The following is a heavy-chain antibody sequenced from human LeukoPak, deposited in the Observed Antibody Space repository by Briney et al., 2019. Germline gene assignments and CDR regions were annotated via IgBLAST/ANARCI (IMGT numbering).Heavy chain of an antibody. V-gene: IGHV3-30-3*01. Sequence: GGSLRLSCTASGFTFSSSAMHWVRQAPDKGLEWVAVISYDGRNIFYADSVKGRFTISRDNSKSMLYLQLNSLRGEDTAVYCCARGQNDYGDYGLDYWGQGTLVTVSS. J-gene: IGHJ4*02. CDR3: ARGQNDYGDYGLDY. D-gene: IGHD4-17*01. CDR2: ISYDGRNI. CDR1: GFTFSSSA.